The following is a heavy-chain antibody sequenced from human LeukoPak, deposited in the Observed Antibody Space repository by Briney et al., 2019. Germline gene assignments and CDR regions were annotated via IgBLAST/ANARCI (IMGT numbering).Heavy chain of an antibody. CDR3: ARGVVVPAANHPQQYYMDV. D-gene: IGHD2-2*01. Sequence: SETLSLTCTVSGGSISSGSYYWSWIRQPAGKGLEWIGRIYTSGSTNYNPSLKSRVTISVDTSKNQFSLKLSSVTAADTAVYYCARGVVVPAANHPQQYYMDVWGKGTTVTVSS. V-gene: IGHV4-61*02. CDR2: IYTSGST. CDR1: GGSISSGSYY. J-gene: IGHJ6*03.